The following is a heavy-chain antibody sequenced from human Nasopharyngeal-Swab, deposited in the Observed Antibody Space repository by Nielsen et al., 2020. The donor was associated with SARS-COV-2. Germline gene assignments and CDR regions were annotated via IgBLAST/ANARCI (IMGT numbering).Heavy chain of an antibody. D-gene: IGHD3-10*01. CDR2: IYPGDSDT. J-gene: IGHJ2*01. CDR3: ARRYYGSGSRTSYFDL. V-gene: IGHV5-51*01. CDR1: GYSFTSYW. Sequence: GGSLRLSCKGSGYSFTSYWIGWVRQMPGKGLEWMGIIYPGDSDTRYSLSFQGQVTISADKSISTAYLQWSSLKASDTAMYYCARRYYGSGSRTSYFDLWGRGTLVTVSS.